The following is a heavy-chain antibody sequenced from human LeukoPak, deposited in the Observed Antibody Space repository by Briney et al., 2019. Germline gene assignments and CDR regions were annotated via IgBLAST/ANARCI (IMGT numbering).Heavy chain of an antibody. D-gene: IGHD3-3*01. CDR3: ARSFYDFWSGYYSYYMDV. CDR2: IYYSGST. CDR1: GGSISSSSYY. Sequence: SETLSLTCTVSGGSISSSSYYWGWIRQPPGKGLEWIGSIYYSGSTYYNPSLKSRVTISVDTSKNQFSLKLSSVTAADTAVYYCARSFYDFWSGYYSYYMDVWGKGTTVTVSS. J-gene: IGHJ6*03. V-gene: IGHV4-39*01.